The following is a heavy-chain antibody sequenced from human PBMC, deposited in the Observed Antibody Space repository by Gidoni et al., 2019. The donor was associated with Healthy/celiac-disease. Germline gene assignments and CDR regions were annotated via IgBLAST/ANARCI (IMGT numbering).Heavy chain of an antibody. V-gene: IGHV3-43*01. CDR1: GFTFDDYT. CDR2: ISWDGGST. J-gene: IGHJ6*02. Sequence: GGVVVQPGGSLRLSCAASGFTFDDYTMHWVRQAPGKGLEWVSLISWDGGSTYYADSVKGRFTISRDNSKNSLYLQMNSLRTEDTALYYCAKGEAVAGLRYYYYGMDVWGQGTTVTVSS. CDR3: AKGEAVAGLRYYYYGMDV. D-gene: IGHD6-19*01.